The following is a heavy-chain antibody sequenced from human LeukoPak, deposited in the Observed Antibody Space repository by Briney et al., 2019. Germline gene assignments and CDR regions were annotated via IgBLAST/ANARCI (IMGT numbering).Heavy chain of an antibody. V-gene: IGHV4-38-2*02. Sequence: SETLSLTCTVSNYSISSDYYWGWIRQPPGKGLEWIGSLFHSGTIYYTPSLKSRVTTSVDTSNNQFSLKLSSVTAADTAVYYCARRGLYYYDSSGYYPYYYYYMDVWGKGTTVTISS. CDR3: ARRGLYYYDSSGYYPYYYYYMDV. D-gene: IGHD3-22*01. CDR2: LFHSGTI. CDR1: NYSISSDYY. J-gene: IGHJ6*03.